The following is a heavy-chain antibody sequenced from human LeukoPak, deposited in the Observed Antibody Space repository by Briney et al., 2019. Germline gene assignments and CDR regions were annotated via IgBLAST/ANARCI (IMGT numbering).Heavy chain of an antibody. V-gene: IGHV4-59*08. D-gene: IGHD3-9*01. CDR3: ARGDDILTGYHP. Sequence: SETLSLTCTVSGGSISSYYWSWIRQPPGKGLEWIGYIYYSGSTNYNPSLKSRVTISVDTSKNQFSLKLSSVTAADTAVYYCARGDDILTGYHPWGQGTLVTVSS. CDR1: GGSISSYY. CDR2: IYYSGST. J-gene: IGHJ5*02.